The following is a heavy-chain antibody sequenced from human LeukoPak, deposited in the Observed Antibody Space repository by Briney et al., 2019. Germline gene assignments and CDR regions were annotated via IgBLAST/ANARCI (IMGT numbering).Heavy chain of an antibody. CDR3: AKGGQWLVRVVAFDI. J-gene: IGHJ3*02. Sequence: PGRSLRLSGAASGFTFDDYAMHWVRHAPGKGLEWVSGISWNSGSIGYADSVRGRFTISRDNAKNSLYLQMNSLRAEDTALYYCAKGGQWLVRVVAFDIRGQGTMVTVSS. CDR2: ISWNSGSI. D-gene: IGHD6-19*01. CDR1: GFTFDDYA. V-gene: IGHV3-9*01.